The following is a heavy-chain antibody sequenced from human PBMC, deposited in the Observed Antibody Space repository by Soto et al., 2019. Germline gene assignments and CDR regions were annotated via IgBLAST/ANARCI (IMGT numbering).Heavy chain of an antibody. CDR2: IIPMFGTS. D-gene: IGHD3-10*01. J-gene: IGHJ6*02. CDR3: AGGLRTGNYGMDV. CDR1: GGTFNNYA. Sequence: QVQLVQSGAEVKKPGSSVTVSCSASGGTFNNYAINWIRQAPGQGLEWMGGIIPMFGTSSYARRFQGRVTITADESTSTAYLERSGLRSEDTAVYFCAGGLRTGNYGMDVWGQGTTVTVSS. V-gene: IGHV1-69*12.